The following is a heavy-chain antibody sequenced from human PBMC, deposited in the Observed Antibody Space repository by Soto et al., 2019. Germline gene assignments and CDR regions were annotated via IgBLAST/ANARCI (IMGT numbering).Heavy chain of an antibody. Sequence: GGSLRLSCAASGFTFSSYAMSWVRQAPGTGLEWVSAISGSGGSTYYADSVKGRFTISRDNSKNTLYLQMNSLRAEDTAVYYCAKDPFDNDPVLLNWFDPWGQGTLVTVSS. CDR3: AKDPFDNDPVLLNWFDP. V-gene: IGHV3-23*01. D-gene: IGHD3-10*01. J-gene: IGHJ5*02. CDR2: ISGSGGST. CDR1: GFTFSSYA.